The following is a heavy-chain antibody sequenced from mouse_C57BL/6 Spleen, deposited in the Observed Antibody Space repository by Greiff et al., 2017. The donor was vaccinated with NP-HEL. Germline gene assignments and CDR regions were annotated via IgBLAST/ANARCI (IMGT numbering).Heavy chain of an antibody. J-gene: IGHJ2*01. D-gene: IGHD1-1*01. CDR2: ISSGSSTI. CDR3: ARGITTVVVD. V-gene: IGHV5-17*01. Sequence: EVKLVESGGGLVKPGGSLKLSCAASGFTFSDYGMHWVRQAPEKGLEWVAYISSGSSTIYYADTVKGRFTISRDNAKNTLFLQMTSLRSEDTAMYYCARGITTVVVDWGQGTTLTVSS. CDR1: GFTFSDYG.